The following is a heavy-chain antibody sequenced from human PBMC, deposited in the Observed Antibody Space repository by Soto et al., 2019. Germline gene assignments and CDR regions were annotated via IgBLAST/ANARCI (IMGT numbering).Heavy chain of an antibody. Sequence: ESVGGVVQPGRSLRLSCATSGFTFSSYAMNWVRQAPGKGLEWVAVISYDGSNKYYADSVKGRFTISRDNSKNTLYLQMNSLRGEDTAVYYCARDRGSRNAEYFQHWGQGTLVPVSS. CDR3: ARDRGSRNAEYFQH. CDR2: ISYDGSNK. J-gene: IGHJ1*01. CDR1: GFTFSSYA. V-gene: IGHV3-30-3*01. D-gene: IGHD3-16*01.